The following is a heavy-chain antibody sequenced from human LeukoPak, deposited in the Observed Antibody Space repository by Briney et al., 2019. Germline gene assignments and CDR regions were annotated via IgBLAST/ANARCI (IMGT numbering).Heavy chain of an antibody. CDR2: IYSSGTT. Sequence: SETLSLTCTVSGGSISSRPYYWGWIRQPPGKGLEWIGTIYSSGTTYYNPSLKSRVTISLDTSKNQFSLKLSSVTAADTAIYYCAKGAGPPWFDPWGQGTLVTVSS. CDR1: GGSISSRPYY. CDR3: AKGAGPPWFDP. D-gene: IGHD6-19*01. J-gene: IGHJ5*02. V-gene: IGHV4-39*07.